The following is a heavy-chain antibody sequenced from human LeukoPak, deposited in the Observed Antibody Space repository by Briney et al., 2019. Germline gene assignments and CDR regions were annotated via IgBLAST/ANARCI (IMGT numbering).Heavy chain of an antibody. V-gene: IGHV1-2*02. CDR2: INPNSGGT. Sequence: ASVKVSCKASGYTFTGYYMHWVRQAPGQGLEWMGWINPNSGGTNYAQKFQGRVTMTRDTSISTAYMELSRLRSDDTAVYYCARDSRYCSGGRCYELDYWGQGTLVTVSS. CDR3: ARDSRYCSGGRCYELDY. CDR1: GYTFTGYY. J-gene: IGHJ4*02. D-gene: IGHD2-15*01.